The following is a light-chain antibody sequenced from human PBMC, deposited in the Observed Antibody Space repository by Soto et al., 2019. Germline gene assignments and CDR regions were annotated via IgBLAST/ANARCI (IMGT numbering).Light chain of an antibody. J-gene: IGKJ1*01. V-gene: IGKV3-15*01. Sequence: EIVLTQSPATLSVSPGEGATLSCRASQSVSSKLAWYQQKPGQAPRLLIYGASTRATGIPARFSGSGSGTEFTLIISSLQSEVSAVYYCQQYNSWLWTFGQGTKVDVK. CDR3: QQYNSWLWT. CDR2: GAS. CDR1: QSVSSK.